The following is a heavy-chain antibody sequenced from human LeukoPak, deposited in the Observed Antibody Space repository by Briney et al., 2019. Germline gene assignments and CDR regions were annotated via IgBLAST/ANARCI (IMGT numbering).Heavy chain of an antibody. J-gene: IGHJ3*01. V-gene: IGHV4-59*02. Sequence: SETLSLTCTVSGGSVSTYYWSWIRQPPGKGLEWIAYIYYSGSTNYNPSLKSRVTISVDTSKNQFSLKLSSVTAADTAVYYCARLNGGYEAFDVWGQGTMVTVSS. CDR1: GGSVSTYY. CDR2: IYYSGST. CDR3: ARLNGGYEAFDV. D-gene: IGHD4-23*01.